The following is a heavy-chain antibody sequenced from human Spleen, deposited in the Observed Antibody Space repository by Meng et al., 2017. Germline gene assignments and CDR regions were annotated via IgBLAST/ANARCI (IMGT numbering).Heavy chain of an antibody. J-gene: IGHJ4*02. Sequence: QQHPDRPEPGTPPQARSVTFAIPGDSDSSNNGAWNWIRPSPWRGLEWLGRTYYRSKWYNEYAVSVKSRIPINPDTSKNQLSLQLSSVTPEDTAVYYCARGVTTFDYWGQGTLVTVSS. D-gene: IGHD4-17*01. V-gene: IGHV6-1*01. CDR1: GDSDSSNNGA. CDR2: TYYRSKWYN. CDR3: ARGVTTFDY.